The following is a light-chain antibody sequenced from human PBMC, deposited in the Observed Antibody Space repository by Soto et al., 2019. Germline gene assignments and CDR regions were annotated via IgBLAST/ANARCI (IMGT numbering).Light chain of an antibody. J-gene: IGKJ1*01. V-gene: IGKV3-20*01. CDR1: QSVSNNY. CDR3: QQYGDSPVT. Sequence: EIVLTQSPGTLSLSPGERATLSCRASQSVSNNYLAWYQQKPGQAPRLLIYGASNRATGIPDRSSGSGSGTDFTLTISRLEPEDFAVYYCQQYGDSPVTFGQGTKVDIK. CDR2: GAS.